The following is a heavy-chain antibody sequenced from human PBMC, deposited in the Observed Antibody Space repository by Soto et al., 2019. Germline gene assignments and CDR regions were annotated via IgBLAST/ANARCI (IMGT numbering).Heavy chain of an antibody. Sequence: ASVKVSCKASGYTFTSYGISWVRQAPGQGLEWMGWISAYNGNTNYAQKLRGRVTMTTDTSTSTAYMELRSLRSDDTAVYYCARDVYDYIWGSYRSPPSFDYWGQGTLVTVSS. D-gene: IGHD3-16*02. CDR3: ARDVYDYIWGSYRSPPSFDY. CDR1: GYTFTSYG. CDR2: ISAYNGNT. V-gene: IGHV1-18*01. J-gene: IGHJ4*02.